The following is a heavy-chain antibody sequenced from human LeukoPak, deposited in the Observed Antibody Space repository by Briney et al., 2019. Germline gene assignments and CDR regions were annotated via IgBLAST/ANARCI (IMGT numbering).Heavy chain of an antibody. CDR2: IYYSGST. V-gene: IGHV4-39*07. CDR3: ARDSGGSSTH. CDR1: GGSISSSSYY. D-gene: IGHD2-15*01. Sequence: SETLSLTCTVSGGSISSSSYYWGWIRQPPGKGLEWIGSIYYSGSTYYNPSLKSRVTISVDTSKNQFSLKLSSVTAADTAVYYCARDSGGSSTHWGQGTLVTVSS. J-gene: IGHJ4*02.